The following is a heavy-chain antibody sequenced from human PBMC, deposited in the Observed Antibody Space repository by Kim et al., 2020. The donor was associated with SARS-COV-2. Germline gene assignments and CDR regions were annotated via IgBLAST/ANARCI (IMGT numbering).Heavy chain of an antibody. CDR1: GYSFTSYW. CDR3: ARLPDYGDYSHYYYGMDV. Sequence: GESLKISCKGSGYSFTSYWISWVRQMPGKGLEWMGRIDPSDSYTNYSPSFQGHVTISADKSISTAYLQWSSLKASDTAMYYCARLPDYGDYSHYYYGMDVWGQGTTVTVSS. V-gene: IGHV5-10-1*01. D-gene: IGHD4-17*01. CDR2: IDPSDSYT. J-gene: IGHJ6*02.